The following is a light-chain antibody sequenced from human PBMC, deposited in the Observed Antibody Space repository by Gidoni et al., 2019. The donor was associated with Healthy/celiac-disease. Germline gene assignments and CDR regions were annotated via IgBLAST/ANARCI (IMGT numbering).Light chain of an antibody. J-gene: IGLJ2*01. V-gene: IGLV2-14*01. CDR2: EVS. CDR3: SSYTSSRGV. Sequence: QSALTPPASVSGSPGQSITISCTGTSSDVGGYNYVSWYQQHPGKAPKLMIYEVSNRPSGVSNRFSGSKSGNTAALTISGLQAEDEADYYCSSYTSSRGVFGGGTKLTVL. CDR1: SSDVGGYNY.